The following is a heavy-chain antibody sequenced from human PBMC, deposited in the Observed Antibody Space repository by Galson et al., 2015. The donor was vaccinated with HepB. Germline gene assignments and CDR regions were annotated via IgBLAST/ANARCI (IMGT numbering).Heavy chain of an antibody. J-gene: IGHJ4*02. D-gene: IGHD3-22*01. V-gene: IGHV1-69*02. Sequence: SVKVSCKASGGAFDKYHFNWVRQAPGQGLEWKGKIIPVLDITKYAQKFQGRVTITADTSTSTAYMELSSLRSDDTALYYCARSHYYDSSPFDSWGQGTLVTVSS. CDR3: ARSHYYDSSPFDS. CDR1: GGAFDKYH. CDR2: IIPVLDIT.